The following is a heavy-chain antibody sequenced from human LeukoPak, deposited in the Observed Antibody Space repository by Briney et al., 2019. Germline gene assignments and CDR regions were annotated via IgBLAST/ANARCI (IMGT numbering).Heavy chain of an antibody. J-gene: IGHJ4*02. V-gene: IGHV3-30-3*01. Sequence: GGSLRLSCAASGFTLSSYFMEWVRQAPGKGLEWVAIVSNDGSNKYYADSVKGRFTISRDNSNNTLYLQMDSLRPEDTAVYYCARDQGGIRGFDYWGQGTLVTVSS. CDR2: VSNDGSNK. D-gene: IGHD3-16*01. CDR3: ARDQGGIRGFDY. CDR1: GFTLSSYF.